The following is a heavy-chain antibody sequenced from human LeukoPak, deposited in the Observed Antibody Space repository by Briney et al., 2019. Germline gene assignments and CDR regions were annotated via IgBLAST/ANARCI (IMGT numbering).Heavy chain of an antibody. CDR3: AKGGSIGSYFVAFDY. Sequence: GGSLRLSRAASGFTFRNYAMSGVRQAPGKGLGWVSAISFSGSDTYYADSVKGRFTISRDNSKNTLYLQMNSLRADDTAVYYCAKGGSIGSYFVAFDYWGQGTLVTVSS. J-gene: IGHJ4*02. V-gene: IGHV3-23*01. CDR1: GFTFRNYA. D-gene: IGHD1-26*01. CDR2: ISFSGSDT.